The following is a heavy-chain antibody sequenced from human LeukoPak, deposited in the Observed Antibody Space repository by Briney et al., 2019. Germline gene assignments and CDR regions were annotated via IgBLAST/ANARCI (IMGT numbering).Heavy chain of an antibody. Sequence: ASVKVSCKASGYTFTGYYMHWVRQAPGQGLEWMGWINPNSGGTNYAQKFQGRVNMTRDTSISTAYMELSRLRSDDTAVYYCARDRSGELFLGYWGQGTLVTVSS. D-gene: IGHD3-10*01. CDR1: GYTFTGYY. J-gene: IGHJ4*02. CDR2: INPNSGGT. V-gene: IGHV1-2*02. CDR3: ARDRSGELFLGY.